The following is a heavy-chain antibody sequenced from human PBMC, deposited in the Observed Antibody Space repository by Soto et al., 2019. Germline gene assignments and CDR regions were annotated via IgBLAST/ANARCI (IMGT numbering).Heavy chain of an antibody. Sequence: GGSLRLSCAASGFILSSYAMHWVRQAPGKGLEWVTLTLHDESISYYTESVKGRFTISRDMSKNTLYLQMNSLRPEDTAIYYCAKEPIYFGPGSSLSYYYYGLDVRGQGTTVTVSS. V-gene: IGHV3-30*18. CDR3: AKEPIYFGPGSSLSYYYYGLDV. CDR1: GFILSSYA. J-gene: IGHJ6*02. CDR2: TLHDESIS. D-gene: IGHD3-10*01.